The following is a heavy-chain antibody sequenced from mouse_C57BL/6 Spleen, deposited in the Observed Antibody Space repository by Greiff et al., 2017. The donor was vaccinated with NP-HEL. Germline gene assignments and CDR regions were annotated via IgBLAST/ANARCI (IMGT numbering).Heavy chain of an antibody. CDR3: ARSGDGYSSFDY. J-gene: IGHJ2*01. D-gene: IGHD2-3*01. CDR2: IDPSDSYT. V-gene: IGHV1-59*01. Sequence: QVQLQQPGAELVRPGTSVKLSCKASGYTFTSYWMHWVKQRPGQGLEWIGVIDPSDSYTNYNQKFKGKATLTVDTSSSTAYMQLSSLTSEDSAVYYCARSGDGYSSFDYWGQGTTLTVSS. CDR1: GYTFTSYW.